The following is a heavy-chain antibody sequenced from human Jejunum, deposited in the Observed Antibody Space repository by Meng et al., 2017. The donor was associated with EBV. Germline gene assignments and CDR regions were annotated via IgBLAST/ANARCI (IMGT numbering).Heavy chain of an antibody. Sequence: QLHLQESGSGLVKPYQTLPLTCAVSGGSISTGGYSWHWIRQSPGKGLEWIGYIYHSGSAYYNPSLKSRLTLSVDRSRDQFSLKLISVTAADTAVYYCARGNSGFDHWGQGTLVTVSS. CDR2: IYHSGSA. CDR1: GGSISTGGYS. V-gene: IGHV4-30-2*06. J-gene: IGHJ5*02. D-gene: IGHD6-19*01. CDR3: ARGNSGFDH.